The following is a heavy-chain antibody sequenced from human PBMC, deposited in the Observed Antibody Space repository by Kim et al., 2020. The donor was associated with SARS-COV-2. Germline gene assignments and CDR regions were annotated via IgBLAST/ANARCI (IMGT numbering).Heavy chain of an antibody. CDR2: ISYDGSNK. D-gene: IGHD6-19*01. CDR3: AKGSGPKTAPSIAVASITDYYYGMDV. Sequence: GGSLRLSCAASGFTFSSYGMHWVRQAPGKGLEWVAVISYDGSNKYYADSVKGRFTISRDNSKNTLYLQMNSLRAEDTAVYYCAKGSGPKTAPSIAVASITDYYYGMDVWGQGTTVTVSS. V-gene: IGHV3-30*18. CDR1: GFTFSSYG. J-gene: IGHJ6*02.